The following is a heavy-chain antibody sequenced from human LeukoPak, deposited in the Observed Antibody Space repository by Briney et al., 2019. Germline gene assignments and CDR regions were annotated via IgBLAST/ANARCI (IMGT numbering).Heavy chain of an antibody. D-gene: IGHD6-6*01. CDR3: ARGGIAARLPDY. CDR1: GGSLSSSSYY. J-gene: IGHJ4*02. Sequence: PPETMSLTCTLSGGSLSSSSYYWGWLRQPPGKGLECLGIIYYSGSTYYNPSPKSRVTISVDTSKNQFSLKLSSVADADTAVYYCARGGIAARLPDYWGQGTLVTVSS. CDR2: IYYSGST. V-gene: IGHV4-39*07.